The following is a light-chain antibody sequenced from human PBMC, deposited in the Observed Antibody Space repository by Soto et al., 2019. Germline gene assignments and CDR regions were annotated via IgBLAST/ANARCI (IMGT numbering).Light chain of an antibody. V-gene: IGLV2-14*01. Sequence: QSVLTQPASVSGSPGQSITISCTGTSGDIGSYTYVSWYQQYPGKAPKLLISEVTNRPSGVSNRFSGAISGSTASLTISGLQAEDEADYYCCSYVGATTYVFGSGTKLTVL. J-gene: IGLJ1*01. CDR2: EVT. CDR3: CSYVGATTYV. CDR1: SGDIGSYTY.